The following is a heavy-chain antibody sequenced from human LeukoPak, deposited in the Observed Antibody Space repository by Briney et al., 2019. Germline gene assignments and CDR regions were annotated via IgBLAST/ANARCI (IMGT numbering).Heavy chain of an antibody. CDR3: ARGAYSSGWAYFDH. CDR2: ISFDGSNK. Sequence: GGSLRLSCAASGFTFSSYAMSWVRQAPGKGLEWVTFISFDGSNKNYADSVKGRFTISRDNSKNTLYLQMNSLRAEDTAVYYCARGAYSSGWAYFDHWGQGTLVTVSS. V-gene: IGHV3-30-3*01. CDR1: GFTFSSYA. J-gene: IGHJ4*02. D-gene: IGHD6-19*01.